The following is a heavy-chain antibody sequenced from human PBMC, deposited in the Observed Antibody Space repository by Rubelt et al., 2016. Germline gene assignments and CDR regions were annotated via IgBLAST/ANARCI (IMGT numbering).Heavy chain of an antibody. CDR2: INHSGST. CDR3: ARVYGDYADWFDP. CDR1: GGSFSGYY. V-gene: IGHV4-34*01. J-gene: IGHJ5*02. Sequence: QVQLQQWGAGLLKPSETLSLTCAVYGGSFSGYYWSWIRQPPGKGLEWIGEINHSGSTNYNPSLKSRVTISVDTSKNQCSLKLSSVTAADTAVYYCARVYGDYADWFDPWGQGTLVTVSS. D-gene: IGHD4-17*01.